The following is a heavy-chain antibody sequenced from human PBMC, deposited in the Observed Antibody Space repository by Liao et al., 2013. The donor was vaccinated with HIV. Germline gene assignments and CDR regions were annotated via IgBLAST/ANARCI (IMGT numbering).Heavy chain of an antibody. V-gene: IGHV4-61*08. CDR3: ARDQRAHYYDSGNWLDP. Sequence: QVQLQESGPGLVKPSQTLSLTCSVSGDSIRSGDYYWSWIRQPPGKGLEWIGYFYYSGNTNYNPSLKSRVTISGDTSKNQVSLKLSSLTAADTAVYYCARDQRAHYYDSGNWLDPWGQGTLVTVSS. J-gene: IGHJ5*02. CDR1: GDSIRSGDYY. CDR2: FYYSGNT. D-gene: IGHD3-10*01.